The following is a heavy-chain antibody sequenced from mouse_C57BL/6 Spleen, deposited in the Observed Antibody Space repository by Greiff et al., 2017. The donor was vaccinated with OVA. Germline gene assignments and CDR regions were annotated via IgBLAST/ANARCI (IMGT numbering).Heavy chain of an antibody. D-gene: IGHD1-1*01. CDR3: ARSEYGSSYWYFDV. CDR1: GYTFTSYW. V-gene: IGHV1-52*01. J-gene: IGHJ1*03. CDR2: IDPSDSET. Sequence: QVHVKQPGAELVRPGSSVKLSCKASGYTFTSYWMHWVKQRPIQGLEWIGNIDPSDSETHYNQKFKDKATLTVDKSSSTAYMQLSSLTSEDSAVYYCARSEYGSSYWYFDVWGTGTTVTVSS.